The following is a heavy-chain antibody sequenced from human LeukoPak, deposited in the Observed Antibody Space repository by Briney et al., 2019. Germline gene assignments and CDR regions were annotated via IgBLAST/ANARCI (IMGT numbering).Heavy chain of an antibody. J-gene: IGHJ4*02. V-gene: IGHV3-53*01. CDR2: IYSGGGT. D-gene: IGHD3-10*01. CDR1: GFSVTSNY. CDR3: ARGFHFYASGTYSGAFDY. Sequence: PGGSLRLSCSASGFSVTSNYMSWVRQAPGKGLQWVSVIYSGGGTDYAGSVRGRFTISSDNSKNMLHLQMDNLRAEDTAVYYCARGFHFYASGTYSGAFDYWGQGTLVTVSS.